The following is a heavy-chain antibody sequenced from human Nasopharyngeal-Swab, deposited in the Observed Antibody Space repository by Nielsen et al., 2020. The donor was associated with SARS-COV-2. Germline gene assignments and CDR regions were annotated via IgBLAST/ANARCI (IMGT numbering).Heavy chain of an antibody. CDR2: INPNSGGT. CDR3: ARVQLWLKAFDI. V-gene: IGHV1-2*02. D-gene: IGHD5-18*01. J-gene: IGHJ3*02. Sequence: VKVSCKASGYTFTGYYMHWVRQAPGQGLEWMGWINPNSGGTNYAQKFQGRVTMTRDTSISTAYMELSRLRSDDTAVYYCARVQLWLKAFDIWGQGTMVTVSS. CDR1: GYTFTGYY.